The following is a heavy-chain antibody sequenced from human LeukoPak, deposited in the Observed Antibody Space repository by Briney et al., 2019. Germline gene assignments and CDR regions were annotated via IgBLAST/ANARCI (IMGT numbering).Heavy chain of an antibody. CDR2: IYTSGST. D-gene: IGHD3-10*01. J-gene: IGHJ6*03. CDR3: ARVVGVLWLDYMDV. V-gene: IGHV4-61*02. Sequence: SQTLSLTCSVSGDAISSAGYYWSWIRQPAGKGLEWIGRIYTSGSTDYNPSLKSRVTMSVDTSKNQFSLKLSSVTAADTAVYYCARVVGVLWLDYMDVWGKGTTVTISS. CDR1: GDAISSAGYY.